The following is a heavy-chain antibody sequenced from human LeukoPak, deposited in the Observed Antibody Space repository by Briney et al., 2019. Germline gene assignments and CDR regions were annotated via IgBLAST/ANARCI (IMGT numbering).Heavy chain of an antibody. D-gene: IGHD3-16*02. Sequence: GGSLRLSCAASGFTFSSYAMHWVRQAPGKGLEWVAVISYDGSNKYYADSVKGRLTISRDNSKNTLYLQMNSLRAEDTAVYYCARGATYYDYVWGSYRFDYWGQGTLVTVSS. CDR3: ARGATYYDYVWGSYRFDY. CDR2: ISYDGSNK. J-gene: IGHJ4*02. V-gene: IGHV3-30*04. CDR1: GFTFSSYA.